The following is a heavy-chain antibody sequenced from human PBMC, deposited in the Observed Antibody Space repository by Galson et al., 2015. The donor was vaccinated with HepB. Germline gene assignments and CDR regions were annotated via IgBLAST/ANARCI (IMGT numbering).Heavy chain of an antibody. J-gene: IGHJ4*02. CDR2: INPNSGGT. Sequence: SVKVSCKASGYTFTGYYMHWVRQAPGQGLEWMGWINPNSGGTNYAQKFQGRVTMTRDTSISTACMELSRLRSDDTAVYYCARDVRGLSGVGPTGDWGQGTQVTVSS. V-gene: IGHV1-2*02. CDR3: ARDVRGLSGVGPTGD. D-gene: IGHD1-26*01. CDR1: GYTFTGYY.